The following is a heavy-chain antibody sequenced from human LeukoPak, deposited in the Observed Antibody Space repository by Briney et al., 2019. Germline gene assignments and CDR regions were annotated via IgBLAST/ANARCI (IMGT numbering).Heavy chain of an antibody. D-gene: IGHD5-12*01. J-gene: IGHJ4*02. CDR2: IRSKAYGGTT. Sequence: GGSLRLSCTASGFTFGDYAMSWVRQAPGKGLEWVGFIRSKAYGGTTEYAASVKGRFTISRDDSKSIAYPQMSSLKTENTAVCYCTRGGYSGYDFRYYFDYWGQGTLVTVSS. V-gene: IGHV3-49*04. CDR3: TRGGYSGYDFRYYFDY. CDR1: GFTFGDYA.